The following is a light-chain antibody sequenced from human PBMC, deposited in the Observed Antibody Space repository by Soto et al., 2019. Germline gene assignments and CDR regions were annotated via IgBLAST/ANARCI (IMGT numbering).Light chain of an antibody. J-gene: IGKJ5*01. CDR2: GAF. V-gene: IGKV3-11*01. CDR3: QQRNIWPPVT. Sequence: EIVLTQSPATLSLSPGERATLSCRASPSVTNYLAWYQQKPGQPPRLLXYGAFNRAAGIPARFSGSGSGTDFTLTISSLETEDSAVYYCQQRNIWPPVTFGQGTRLEIK. CDR1: PSVTNY.